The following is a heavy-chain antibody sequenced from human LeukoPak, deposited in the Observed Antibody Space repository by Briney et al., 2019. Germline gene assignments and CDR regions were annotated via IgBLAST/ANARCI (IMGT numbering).Heavy chain of an antibody. J-gene: IGHJ3*02. CDR3: ARDRDGYNSLDAFDI. CDR2: INPNSGGT. CDR1: GYTFTGYY. D-gene: IGHD5-24*01. V-gene: IGHV1-2*02. Sequence: ASVKVSCKASGYTFTGYYMHWVRQAPGQGLEWMGWINPNSGGTNYAQKFQGRVTMTRDTSISTAYMELSRLRSDDTAVCYCARDRDGYNSLDAFDIWGQGTMVTVSS.